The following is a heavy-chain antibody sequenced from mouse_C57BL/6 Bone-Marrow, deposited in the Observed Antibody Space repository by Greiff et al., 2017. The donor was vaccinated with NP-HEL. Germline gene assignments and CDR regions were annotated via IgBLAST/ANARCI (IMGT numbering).Heavy chain of an antibody. J-gene: IGHJ4*01. D-gene: IGHD2-2*01. Sequence: QVQLQQPGAELVMPGASVTLSCKASGYTFTSYWMHWVKQRPGQGLEWIGEIDPSDSYTTFNQKFKGKSTLTVDKSSSTAYMQLSSLTSEDSAVYYCANGGLRRSYAMDYWGQGTSDTVSA. CDR2: IDPSDSYT. CDR3: ANGGLRRSYAMDY. V-gene: IGHV1-69*01. CDR1: GYTFTSYW.